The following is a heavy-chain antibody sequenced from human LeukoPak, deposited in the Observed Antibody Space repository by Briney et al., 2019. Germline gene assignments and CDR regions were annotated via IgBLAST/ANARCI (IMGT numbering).Heavy chain of an antibody. V-gene: IGHV3-49*03. CDR2: IRSKAYGGTT. CDR1: GFTFGDYA. J-gene: IGHJ4*02. D-gene: IGHD5-18*01. CDR3: TRGGIQLSKTDFDY. Sequence: GGSLRLSCKASGFTFGDYAMSWFRQAPGKGLEWVGFIRSKAYGGTTEYAASVKGRFTISRDDSKSIAYLQMNSLKTEDTAVYYCTRGGIQLSKTDFDYWGQGTLVTVSS.